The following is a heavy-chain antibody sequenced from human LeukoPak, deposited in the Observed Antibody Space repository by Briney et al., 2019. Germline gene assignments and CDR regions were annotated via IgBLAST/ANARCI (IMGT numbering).Heavy chain of an antibody. CDR3: ARSWSSGYWFPATASFDY. D-gene: IGHD3-22*01. CDR1: GFTFSSYA. V-gene: IGHV3-30*04. Sequence: GGSLRLSCAASGFTFSSYAMHWVRQAPGKGLEWMAVISYDGSNKYYADSVKGRFTISRDNSKNTLYLQMNSLRAEDTAVYYCARSWSSGYWFPATASFDYWGQGTLVTVSS. J-gene: IGHJ4*02. CDR2: ISYDGSNK.